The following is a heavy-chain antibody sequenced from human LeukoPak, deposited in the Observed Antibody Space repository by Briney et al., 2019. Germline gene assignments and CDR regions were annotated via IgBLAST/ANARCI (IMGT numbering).Heavy chain of an antibody. J-gene: IGHJ4*02. CDR1: GGSISSYY. D-gene: IGHD5-12*01. CDR2: IYHSGST. Sequence: SETLSLTCTVSGGSISSYYRSWIRQPPGKGLEWIGYIYHSGSTKYNPSLKSRVTISVDTSKNQFSLKLSSVTAADTAVYYCARDGYSGNDGLWGQGSLVTVSS. CDR3: ARDGYSGNDGL. V-gene: IGHV4-59*01.